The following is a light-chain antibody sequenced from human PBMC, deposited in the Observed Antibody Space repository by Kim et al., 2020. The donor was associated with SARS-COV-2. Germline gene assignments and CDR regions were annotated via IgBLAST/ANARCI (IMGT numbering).Light chain of an antibody. CDR3: NSRDSSGYHVV. J-gene: IGLJ2*01. Sequence: SSELTQDPAVSVALGQTVRITCQGDSLRIYYASWYQQKPGQAPLLVFYGKNNRPSGIPDRFSGSSSGNTASLTITGAQAEDEADYYCNSRDSSGYHVVFGGGTKLTVL. CDR2: GKN. CDR1: SLRIYY. V-gene: IGLV3-19*01.